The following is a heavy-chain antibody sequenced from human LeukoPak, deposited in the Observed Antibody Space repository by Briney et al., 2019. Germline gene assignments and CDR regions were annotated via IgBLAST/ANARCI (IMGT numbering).Heavy chain of an antibody. V-gene: IGHV3-23*01. CDR3: AKDIQLST. CDR1: GFTFSSAA. CDR2: IGYSGGST. D-gene: IGHD5-24*01. Sequence: PGGALRLSCAASGFTFSSAAMTWGRQAPGKGLEWDSLIGYSGGSTYYADSVKGRFTISRDNPKNTLSLQMNSLRVEDTAIYYCAKDIQLSTWGLRTMVTVSS. J-gene: IGHJ3*01.